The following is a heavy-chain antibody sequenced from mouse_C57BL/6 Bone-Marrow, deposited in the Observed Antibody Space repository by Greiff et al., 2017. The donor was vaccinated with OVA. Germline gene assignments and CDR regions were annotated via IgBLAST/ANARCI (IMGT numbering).Heavy chain of an antibody. Sequence: QVQLQQSGAKLVKPGASVKISCKASGYAFSSYWMNWVKQRPGKGLEWIGQIYPGDGDTNYNGKFKGKATLTADKSSSTAYMQLSSLTSEDSAVYFCARDGDYGNPYAMDYWGQGTSVTVSS. V-gene: IGHV1-80*01. CDR3: ARDGDYGNPYAMDY. CDR1: GYAFSSYW. CDR2: IYPGDGDT. J-gene: IGHJ4*01. D-gene: IGHD2-1*01.